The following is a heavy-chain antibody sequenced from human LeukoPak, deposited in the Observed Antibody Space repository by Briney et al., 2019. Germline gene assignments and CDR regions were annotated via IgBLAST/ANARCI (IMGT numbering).Heavy chain of an antibody. CDR2: IIPIFGTA. CDR3: ARNYCSSTSCYMFDY. D-gene: IGHD2-2*02. Sequence: ASVKVSCEASGGTFSSYAISWVRQAPGQGLEWMGGIIPIFGTANYAQKFQGRVTITADESTSTAYMELSSLRSEDTAVYYCARNYCSSTSCYMFDYWGQGTLVTVSS. J-gene: IGHJ4*02. CDR1: GGTFSSYA. V-gene: IGHV1-69*13.